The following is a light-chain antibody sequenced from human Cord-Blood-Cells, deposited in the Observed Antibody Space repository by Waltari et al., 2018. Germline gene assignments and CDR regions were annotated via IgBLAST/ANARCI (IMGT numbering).Light chain of an antibody. J-gene: IGKJ2*03. CDR1: QSVSSN. Sequence: ETVMTQSPPTLSASAGESATLSCRASQSVSSNLAWYQQKPGQAPRLLIYGASTRATGIPARFSGSGSGTEFTLTISSLQSEDFAVYYCQQYNNWYSFGQGTKLEIK. CDR2: GAS. CDR3: QQYNNWYS. V-gene: IGKV3-15*01.